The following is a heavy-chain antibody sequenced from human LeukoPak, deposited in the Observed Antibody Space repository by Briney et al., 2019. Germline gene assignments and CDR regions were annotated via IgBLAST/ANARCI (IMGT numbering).Heavy chain of an antibody. CDR3: ARDSGYDSSGYYRDPWYFDL. V-gene: IGHV1-46*01. CDR1: GYTFTTDY. J-gene: IGHJ2*01. CDR2: INPSGGST. D-gene: IGHD3-22*01. Sequence: ASVKVSCKASGYTFTTDYMHWVRQAPGQGLEWMGIINPSGGSTSYAQKFQGRVTMTRDTSTSTVYMELSSLRSEDTAVYYCARDSGYDSSGYYRDPWYFDLWGRGTLVTVSS.